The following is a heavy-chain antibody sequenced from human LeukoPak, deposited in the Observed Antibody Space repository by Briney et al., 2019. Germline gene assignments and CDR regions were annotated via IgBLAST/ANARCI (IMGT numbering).Heavy chain of an antibody. CDR1: GGSFSGYY. Sequence: SETLSLTCAVYGGSFSGYYWSWIRQPRGKGLEWIGVINHSGSTNYNPSLKSRVTISVDTSKNQFSLKLSSVTAADTAVYYCARRITMVRGVINNWFDPWGQGTLVTVSS. CDR3: ARRITMVRGVINNWFDP. J-gene: IGHJ5*02. CDR2: INHSGST. D-gene: IGHD3-10*01. V-gene: IGHV4-34*01.